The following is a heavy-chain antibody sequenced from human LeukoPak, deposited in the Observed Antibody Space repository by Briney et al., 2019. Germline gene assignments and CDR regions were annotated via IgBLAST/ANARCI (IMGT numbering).Heavy chain of an antibody. CDR1: GFTFGNYA. CDR3: AKDLITLFGVVLNY. J-gene: IGHJ4*02. D-gene: IGHD3-3*01. Sequence: GGSLRLSCVASGFTFGNYAMGWLRQAPGRRPEWVSSLTDSGGTTYYVDSVKGRFAISRDNSKNTLYLQMNSLRAEDTAVYYCAKDLITLFGVVLNYWGQGTLVTVSS. V-gene: IGHV3-23*01. CDR2: LTDSGGTT.